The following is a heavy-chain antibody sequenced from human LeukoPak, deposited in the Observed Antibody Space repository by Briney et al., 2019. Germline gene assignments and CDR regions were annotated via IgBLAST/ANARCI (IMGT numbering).Heavy chain of an antibody. CDR2: IYYSGST. Sequence: PSETLSLTCTVSGGSISSYYWSWIRQPPGKGLEWIGYIYYSGSTYYNPSLKSRVTISVDTSKNQFSLKLSSVTAADTAVYYCAILHEVNRCFDPWGQGTLVTVSS. CDR3: AILHEVNRCFDP. D-gene: IGHD1-14*01. J-gene: IGHJ5*02. V-gene: IGHV4-59*04. CDR1: GGSISSYY.